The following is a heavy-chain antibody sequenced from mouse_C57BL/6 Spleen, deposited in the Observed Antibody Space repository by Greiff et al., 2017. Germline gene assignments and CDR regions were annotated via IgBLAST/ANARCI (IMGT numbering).Heavy chain of an antibody. Sequence: EVQLQQSGPVLVKPGASVKMSCKASGYTFTDYYMNWVKQSHGKSLEWIGVINPYNGGTSYNQKFKGKATLTVDKSSSTAYMELNSLTSEDSAVYYCARSTTVGEAYAMDYWGQGTSVTVSS. J-gene: IGHJ4*01. D-gene: IGHD1-1*01. CDR2: INPYNGGT. V-gene: IGHV1-19*01. CDR1: GYTFTDYY. CDR3: ARSTTVGEAYAMDY.